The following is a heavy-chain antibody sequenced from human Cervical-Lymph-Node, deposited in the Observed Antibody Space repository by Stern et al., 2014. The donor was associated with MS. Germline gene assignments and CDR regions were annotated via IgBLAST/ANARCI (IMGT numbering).Heavy chain of an antibody. V-gene: IGHV3-30*04. CDR2: ISFDGTNI. D-gene: IGHD6-13*01. CDR1: GFTFSGHS. CDR3: ARETAASFDY. J-gene: IGHJ4*02. Sequence: VQLVQSGGGVVQPGRSLRLSCAASGFTFSGHSMHWVRQAPGKGLEWMALISFDGTNIYYADSVKGRFTVSRDNSIDAVYLHMDSLRLEDTAVYYCARETAASFDYWGQGTLVTVSS.